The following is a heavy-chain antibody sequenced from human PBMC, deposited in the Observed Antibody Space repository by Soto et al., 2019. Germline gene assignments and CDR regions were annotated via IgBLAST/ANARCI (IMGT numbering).Heavy chain of an antibody. V-gene: IGHV4-34*01. J-gene: IGHJ3*02. D-gene: IGHD3-9*01. CDR1: GGSSSTYY. CDR2: INHSGNN. CDR3: ARGGSNDWQVAVDI. Sequence: SETLSLTCVVSGGSSSTYYYIWIRQSTGKGLELIGEINHSGNNNYSSSLKSRVTMSLDTSKNQFSLKLTSVTAADTAVYYCARGGSNDWQVAVDIWGQGTMVTV.